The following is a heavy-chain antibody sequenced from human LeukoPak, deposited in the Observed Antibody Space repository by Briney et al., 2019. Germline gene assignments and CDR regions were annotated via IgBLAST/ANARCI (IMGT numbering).Heavy chain of an antibody. V-gene: IGHV1-46*01. J-gene: IGHJ4*02. CDR2: INPSGGST. CDR1: GYTFSRYY. CDR3: ARDLGTVTTFPY. Sequence: ASVKVSCKASGYTFSRYYMHWVRQAPGQGLEWMGIINPSGGSTSNAQKFQGRVTMTRDTSTSTVYMELSSLRSEDTAVYYCARDLGTVTTFPYWGQGTLVTVSS. D-gene: IGHD4-17*01.